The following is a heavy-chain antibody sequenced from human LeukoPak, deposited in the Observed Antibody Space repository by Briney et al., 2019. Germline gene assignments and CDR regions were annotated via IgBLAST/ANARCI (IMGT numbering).Heavy chain of an antibody. Sequence: PGGSLRLSCAASGFTFSSYVLSWVRQAPGQGPEWVSTISGSGNSTYYADSVKGRFTISRDNSNNTLYLQMNSLRAEDTAVYYCARHSRGRWYVFDYWGQGTLVTVSS. CDR3: ARHSRGRWYVFDY. J-gene: IGHJ4*02. D-gene: IGHD6-13*01. V-gene: IGHV3-23*01. CDR1: GFTFSSYV. CDR2: ISGSGNST.